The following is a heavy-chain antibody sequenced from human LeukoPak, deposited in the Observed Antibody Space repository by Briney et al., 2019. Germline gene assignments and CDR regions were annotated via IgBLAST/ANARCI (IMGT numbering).Heavy chain of an antibody. CDR3: ARSGGKGYFDY. CDR2: ISSSGSTI. J-gene: IGHJ4*02. D-gene: IGHD4-23*01. V-gene: IGHV3-48*03. Sequence: PGGSLRLSCAASGFTFSSYEMNWVRQAPGKGLEWVSYISSSGSTIYYADSVKGRFTISRDNAENSLYLQMNSLRAEDTAVYYCARSGGKGYFDYWGQGTLVTVSS. CDR1: GFTFSSYE.